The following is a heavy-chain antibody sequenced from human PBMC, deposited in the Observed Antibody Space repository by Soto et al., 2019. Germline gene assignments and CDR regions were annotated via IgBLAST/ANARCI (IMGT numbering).Heavy chain of an antibody. J-gene: IGHJ4*02. Sequence: GGSLRLSCAASGFTFSSYGMHWVRQAPGKGLEWVAVIWYDGSNKYYTDSVKGRFTISRDNSKNTLYLQMNSLRAEDTAVYYCARGIYYDSSGSYWAFDYWGQGTLVTVSS. CDR2: IWYDGSNK. CDR3: ARGIYYDSSGSYWAFDY. D-gene: IGHD3-22*01. CDR1: GFTFSSYG. V-gene: IGHV3-33*01.